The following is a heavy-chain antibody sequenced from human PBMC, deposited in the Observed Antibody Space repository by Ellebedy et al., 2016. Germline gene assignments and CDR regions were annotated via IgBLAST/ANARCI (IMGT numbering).Heavy chain of an antibody. CDR1: GFTFSSYW. CDR2: IKQDGSEK. V-gene: IGHV3-7*05. Sequence: GGSLRLXCAVSGFTFSSYWMSWVRQAPGKGLEWVANIKQDGSEKYYVDSVKGRFTISRDNAKNSLYLQMNSLRAEDTAVYYCARAKFRGPFDLWGRGTLVTVSS. J-gene: IGHJ2*01. CDR3: ARAKFRGPFDL.